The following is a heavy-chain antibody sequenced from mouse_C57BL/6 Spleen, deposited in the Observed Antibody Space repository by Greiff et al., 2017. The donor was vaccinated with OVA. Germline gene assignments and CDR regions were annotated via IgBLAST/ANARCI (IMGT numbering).Heavy chain of an antibody. CDR3: AISKGALYYDYDDDAMDY. CDR1: GYTFTSYW. Sequence: QVQLQQPGAELVKPGASVKLSCKASGYTFTSYWMHWVKQRPGQGLEWIGMIHPNSGSTNYNEKFKSKATLTVDKSSSTAYMQLSSLTSEDSAVYYCAISKGALYYDYDDDAMDYWGQGTSVTVSS. V-gene: IGHV1-64*01. CDR2: IHPNSGST. D-gene: IGHD2-4*01. J-gene: IGHJ4*01.